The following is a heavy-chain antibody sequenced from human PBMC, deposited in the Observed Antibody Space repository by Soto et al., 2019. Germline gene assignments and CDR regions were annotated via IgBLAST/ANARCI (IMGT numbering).Heavy chain of an antibody. CDR2: INAGNGNT. Sequence: QVQLVQSGAEEKKPGASVKVSCKASGYTFTGYAMHWVRQAPGHRLEWMGWINAGNGNTKYSQKFQGRGTITRDTSASTTYRELSSLRSEDTAVYYCARAVAVPADFDYWGQGTLVTVSS. D-gene: IGHD6-19*01. CDR1: GYTFTGYA. CDR3: ARAVAVPADFDY. V-gene: IGHV1-3*05. J-gene: IGHJ4*02.